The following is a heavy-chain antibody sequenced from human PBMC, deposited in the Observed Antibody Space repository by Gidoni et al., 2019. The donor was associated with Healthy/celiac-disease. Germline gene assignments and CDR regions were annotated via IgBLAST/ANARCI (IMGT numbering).Heavy chain of an antibody. D-gene: IGHD3-22*01. V-gene: IGHV1-8*01. CDR1: GYTFTSYD. CDR3: ARGYYDSSGYYFNWFDP. J-gene: IGHJ5*02. Sequence: QVQLVQSGAEVKKPGASVKVSCQASGYTFTSYDINWVRQATGQGLEWMGWMNPNSGNTGYAQKFQGRVTMTRNTSISTAYMELSSLRSEDTAVYYCARGYYDSSGYYFNWFDPWGQGTLVTVSS. CDR2: MNPNSGNT.